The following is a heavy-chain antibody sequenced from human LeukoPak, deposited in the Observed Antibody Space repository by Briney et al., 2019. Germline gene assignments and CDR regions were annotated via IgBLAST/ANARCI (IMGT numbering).Heavy chain of an antibody. Sequence: PGGSLRLSCAGSGFTLNNYAMGWVRQAPGKGLEWVSLISSGGNTYCADSVQGRFTISRDNSKNTLYLQMNSLRGEDTAVYYCAKDGGDSPGHELFDYRGQGTLVTVSS. D-gene: IGHD3-10*01. CDR2: ISSGGNT. CDR1: GFTLNNYA. CDR3: AKDGGDSPGHELFDY. V-gene: IGHV3-23*01. J-gene: IGHJ4*02.